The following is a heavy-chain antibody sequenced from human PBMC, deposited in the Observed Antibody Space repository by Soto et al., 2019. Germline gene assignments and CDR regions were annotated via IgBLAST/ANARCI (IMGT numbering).Heavy chain of an antibody. CDR2: TYYRPKWYN. Sequence: SQTLSLTCAISGDSVSSNSAAWNWIRQSPSRGLEWLGRTYYRPKWYNDYAVSVKSRITINPDTSKNQFSLQLNSVTPEDTAVYYCARELSVCSYDYYYYAMDFWCQGILVTGS. CDR3: ARELSVCSYDYYYYAMDF. J-gene: IGHJ6*02. V-gene: IGHV6-1*01. D-gene: IGHD2-15*01. CDR1: GDSVSSNSAA.